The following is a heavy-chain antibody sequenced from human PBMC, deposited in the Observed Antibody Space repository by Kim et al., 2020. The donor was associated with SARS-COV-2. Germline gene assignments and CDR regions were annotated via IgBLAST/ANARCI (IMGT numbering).Heavy chain of an antibody. Sequence: SVKVSCKASGGTFSSYAISWVRQAPGHGLEWMGRIIPILGIANYAQKFQGRVTITADKSTSTAYMELSSLRSEDTAVYYCAREGRVAVAIDAFDIWGQGTMVTVSS. J-gene: IGHJ3*02. CDR2: IIPILGIA. V-gene: IGHV1-69*04. D-gene: IGHD6-19*01. CDR3: AREGRVAVAIDAFDI. CDR1: GGTFSSYA.